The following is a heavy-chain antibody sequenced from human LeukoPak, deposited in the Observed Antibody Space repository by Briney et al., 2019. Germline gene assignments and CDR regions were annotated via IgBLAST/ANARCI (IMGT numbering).Heavy chain of an antibody. D-gene: IGHD2-21*01. CDR3: ARGRGTIGSNRDFYFYYYMDT. Sequence: GASVKVSCKASGYTFTGYYMHWVRQAPGQGLEWMGWINPNSGGTNYAQKFQGRVTMTRDTSISTAYMELSRLRSDDMAVYYCARGRGTIGSNRDFYFYYYMDTWGNGTTVTVSS. J-gene: IGHJ6*03. V-gene: IGHV1-2*02. CDR1: GYTFTGYY. CDR2: INPNSGGT.